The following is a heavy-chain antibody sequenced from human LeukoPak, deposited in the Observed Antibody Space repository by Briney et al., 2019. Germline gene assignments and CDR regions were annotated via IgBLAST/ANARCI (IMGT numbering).Heavy chain of an antibody. CDR3: ARDHSGTQDY. D-gene: IGHD1-1*01. Sequence: GGSLRLSCAASGFTFSNYGMHWVRQAPGKGLEWVAVIWDDGSNEYYADSVKGRFTIFRDNRRNTLYLQMKSLRAEDTAVYSCARDHSGTQDYWGQGTLVTVSS. CDR1: GFTFSNYG. J-gene: IGHJ4*02. CDR2: IWDDGSNE. V-gene: IGHV3-33*01.